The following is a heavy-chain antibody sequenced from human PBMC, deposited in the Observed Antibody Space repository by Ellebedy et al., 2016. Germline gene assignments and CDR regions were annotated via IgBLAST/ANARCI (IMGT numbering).Heavy chain of an antibody. D-gene: IGHD3/OR15-3a*01. CDR2: IDGSGGST. V-gene: IGHV3-23*01. CDR3: AKDNDDSFWTGQPDRPFDY. J-gene: IGHJ4*02. Sequence: GGSLRLXXSASGFTFITYPMSWVRQAPGKGLEWVSHIDGSGGSTFYADSVKGRFTISRDNSKNTLYLQMNSLRVEDTAVYYCAKDNDDSFWTGQPDRPFDYWGQGILVTVSS. CDR1: GFTFITYP.